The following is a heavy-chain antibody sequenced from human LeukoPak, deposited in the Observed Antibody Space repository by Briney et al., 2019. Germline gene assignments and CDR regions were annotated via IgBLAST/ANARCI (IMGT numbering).Heavy chain of an antibody. V-gene: IGHV1-69*05. CDR2: IIPIFGTA. CDR1: GGTFSSYA. J-gene: IGHJ4*02. D-gene: IGHD6-13*01. Sequence: SVKVSCKASGGTFSSYAISWVRQAPGQGLEWMGGIIPIFGTANYAQKLQGRVTMTTDTSTSTAYMELRSLRSDDTAVYYCARVRYSSSWYPKPGLFDYWGQGTLVTVSS. CDR3: ARVRYSSSWYPKPGLFDY.